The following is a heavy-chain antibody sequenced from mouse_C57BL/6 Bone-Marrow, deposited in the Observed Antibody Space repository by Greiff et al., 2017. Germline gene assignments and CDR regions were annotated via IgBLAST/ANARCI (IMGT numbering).Heavy chain of an antibody. V-gene: IGHV1-81*01. CDR3: ARNGYDYAFAY. Sequence: VQLQQSGAELARPGASVKLSCKASGYTFTSYGISWVKQRTGQGLEWIGEIYPRSGNTYSNEKFKGKATLTADKSSSTAYMELRSLTSEDSAVYFCARNGYDYAFAYWGQGTLVTVSA. D-gene: IGHD2-4*01. CDR2: IYPRSGNT. CDR1: GYTFTSYG. J-gene: IGHJ3*01.